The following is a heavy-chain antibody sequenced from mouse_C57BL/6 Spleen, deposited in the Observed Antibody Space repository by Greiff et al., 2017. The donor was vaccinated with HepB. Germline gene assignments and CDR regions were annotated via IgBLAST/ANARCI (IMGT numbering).Heavy chain of an antibody. Sequence: EVKLQESGPGLVKPSQSLSLTCSVTGYSITSGYYWNWIRQFPGNKLEWMGYISYDGSNNYNPSLKNRISITRDTSKNQFFLKLTSVTTEDTATYYCAREGDYGGAAIDYWGQGTTLTVSS. J-gene: IGHJ2*01. CDR2: ISYDGSN. D-gene: IGHD2-4*01. CDR1: GYSITSGYY. V-gene: IGHV3-6*01. CDR3: AREGDYGGAAIDY.